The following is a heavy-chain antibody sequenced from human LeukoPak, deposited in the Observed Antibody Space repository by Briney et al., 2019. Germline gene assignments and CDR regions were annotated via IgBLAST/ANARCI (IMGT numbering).Heavy chain of an antibody. CDR2: ISGSGGST. CDR3: AKVPYDSSGYYYFDY. J-gene: IGHJ4*02. V-gene: IGHV3-23*01. CDR1: GFAFSSYA. Sequence: GGSLRLSCAASGFAFSSYAMSWVRQAPGKGLEWVSDISGSGGSTYYADSVKGRFTISRDNSKNTLYLQMNSLRAEDTAVYYCAKVPYDSSGYYYFDYWGQGTLVTVSS. D-gene: IGHD3-22*01.